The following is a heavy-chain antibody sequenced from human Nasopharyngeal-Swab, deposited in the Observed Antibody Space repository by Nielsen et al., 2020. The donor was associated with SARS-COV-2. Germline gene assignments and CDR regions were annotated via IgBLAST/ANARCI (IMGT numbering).Heavy chain of an antibody. CDR3: ATNWDYRFDY. Sequence: ASLKTSCAASGFTFSNYWMSWVRQAPGKGLEWVANIAQDGSESHYVDSVKGRFTISRDNAWNSLYLQMNSLRAEDTAVYYCATNWDYRFDYWGQGTLVTVSS. D-gene: IGHD1-7*01. CDR1: GFTFSNYW. J-gene: IGHJ4*02. CDR2: IAQDGSES. V-gene: IGHV3-7*01.